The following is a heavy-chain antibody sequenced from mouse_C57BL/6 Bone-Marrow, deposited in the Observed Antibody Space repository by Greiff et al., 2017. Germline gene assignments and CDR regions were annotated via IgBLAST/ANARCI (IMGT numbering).Heavy chain of an antibody. Sequence: QVQLKESGAELARPGASVKLSCKASGYTFTSYGISWVKQRTGQGLEWIGEIYPRSGNTYYNEKFKGKATLTADKSSSTAYMELRSLTSEDSAVYVCASGKVLLLAYWGQGTLVTVSA. CDR3: ASGKVLLLAY. V-gene: IGHV1-81*01. CDR1: GYTFTSYG. D-gene: IGHD2-1*01. CDR2: IYPRSGNT. J-gene: IGHJ3*01.